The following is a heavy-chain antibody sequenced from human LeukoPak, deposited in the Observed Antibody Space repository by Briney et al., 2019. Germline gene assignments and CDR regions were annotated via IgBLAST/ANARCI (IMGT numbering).Heavy chain of an antibody. CDR3: ARGGYCSSTSCPPVGWFDP. CDR2: ISSSSSYI. CDR1: GYTFTSYY. Sequence: GASVKVSCKASGYTFTSYYMHWVRQAPGKGLEWVSSISSSSSYIYYADSVKGRFTISRDNAKNSLYLQMNSLRAEDTAVYYCARGGYCSSTSCPPVGWFDPWGQGTLVTVSS. D-gene: IGHD2-2*01. V-gene: IGHV3-21*01. J-gene: IGHJ5*02.